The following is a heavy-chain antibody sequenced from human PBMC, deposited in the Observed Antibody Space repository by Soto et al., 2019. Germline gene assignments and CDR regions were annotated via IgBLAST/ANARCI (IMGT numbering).Heavy chain of an antibody. CDR1: GFTFSSYA. D-gene: IGHD2-2*01. CDR2: ISGSGGST. Sequence: GGSLRLSCAASGFTFSSYAMSWVRQAPGKGLEWVSAISGSGGSTYYADSVKGRFTISRDNSKNTLYLQMNSLRAEDTAVYYCAKGRDIVVVPADPYYYYGMDVWGQGTTVTVSS. J-gene: IGHJ6*02. V-gene: IGHV3-23*01. CDR3: AKGRDIVVVPADPYYYYGMDV.